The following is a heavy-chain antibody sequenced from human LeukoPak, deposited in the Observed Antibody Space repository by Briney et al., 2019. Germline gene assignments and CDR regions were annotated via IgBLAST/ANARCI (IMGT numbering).Heavy chain of an antibody. Sequence: SETLSLTCTVSGGSISSSSYYWGWIRQPPGKGLEGIGSIYYSGSTYYNPSLKSRVTISVDTSKTQFSLKLSSVTAADTAVYYCARRVRRFGELATFDYWGQGTLVTVSS. V-gene: IGHV4-39*01. CDR2: IYYSGST. CDR1: GGSISSSSYY. D-gene: IGHD3-10*01. CDR3: ARRVRRFGELATFDY. J-gene: IGHJ4*02.